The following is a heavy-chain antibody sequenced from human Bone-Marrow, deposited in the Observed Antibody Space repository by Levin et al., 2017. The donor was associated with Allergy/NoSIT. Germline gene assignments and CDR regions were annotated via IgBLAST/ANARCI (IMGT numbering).Heavy chain of an antibody. J-gene: IGHJ4*02. Sequence: PGESLKISCKASGYSFISYWIGWVRQMPGKGLEWMGIIYPGDSDTRYSPSFQGQVTISADKSTDTAYLQWSSLKASDTAIYYCARDGNSDFDYWGQGTLVTVSS. CDR3: ARDGNSDFDY. V-gene: IGHV5-51*01. CDR2: IYPGDSDT. CDR1: GYSFISYW. D-gene: IGHD4-23*01.